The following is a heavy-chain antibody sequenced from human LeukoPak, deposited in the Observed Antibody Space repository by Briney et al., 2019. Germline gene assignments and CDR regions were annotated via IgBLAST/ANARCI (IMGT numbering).Heavy chain of an antibody. D-gene: IGHD2-2*01. CDR1: GFAFSRYS. Sequence: GGSLRLSCAASGFAFSRYSMNWVRQAPGKGLEWVSSISSSSGYIYYADSVKGRFTISRDSAKNSLYLQMNSLRAEDTAVYYCAREIVSSTCFDYWGQGTLVTVSP. J-gene: IGHJ4*02. CDR2: ISSSSGYI. CDR3: AREIVSSTCFDY. V-gene: IGHV3-21*01.